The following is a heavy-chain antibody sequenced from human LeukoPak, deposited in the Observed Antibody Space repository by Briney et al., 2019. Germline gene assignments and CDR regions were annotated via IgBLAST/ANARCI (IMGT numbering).Heavy chain of an antibody. J-gene: IGHJ6*03. CDR1: GFTFSSYW. D-gene: IGHD3-10*01. Sequence: PGGSLRLSCAASGFTFSSYWMSWVRQAPGKGLEWVANIKQDGSEKYYVDSVKGRFIISSDNAKNSLYLQMNSLRAEDTAVYYCAKGAFRDQVQGYYYMDVWGKGTTVTVSS. CDR3: AKGAFRDQVQGYYYMDV. CDR2: IKQDGSEK. V-gene: IGHV3-7*01.